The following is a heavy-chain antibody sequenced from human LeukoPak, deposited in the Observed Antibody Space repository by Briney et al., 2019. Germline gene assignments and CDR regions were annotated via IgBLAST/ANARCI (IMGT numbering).Heavy chain of an antibody. D-gene: IGHD4-17*01. J-gene: IGHJ4*02. CDR1: GFTFSSFG. Sequence: GGSLRLSCAASGFTFSSFGMSWVRQAPGKGLEWVSTISGSGGSTYYADSVKGRFTISRDNAKNSLYLQMNSLRAEDTAVYYCARDPTTTVTTKYDYWGQGTLVTVSS. V-gene: IGHV3-23*01. CDR2: ISGSGGST. CDR3: ARDPTTTVTTKYDY.